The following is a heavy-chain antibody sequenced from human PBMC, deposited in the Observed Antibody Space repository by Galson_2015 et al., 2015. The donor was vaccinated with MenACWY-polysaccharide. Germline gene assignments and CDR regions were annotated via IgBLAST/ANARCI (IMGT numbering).Heavy chain of an antibody. Sequence: SLRLSCAASGFTFDDYGMHWVRQVPGKGLEWVSGLSWNSGSIGYADSVKGRFTISRDNAKNSLNLQMNNLRVEDTALYYCVKDKGHDSSGYVDHWGQGTLVTVSS. CDR3: VKDKGHDSSGYVDH. D-gene: IGHD3-22*01. CDR1: GFTFDDYG. J-gene: IGHJ5*02. CDR2: LSWNSGSI. V-gene: IGHV3-9*01.